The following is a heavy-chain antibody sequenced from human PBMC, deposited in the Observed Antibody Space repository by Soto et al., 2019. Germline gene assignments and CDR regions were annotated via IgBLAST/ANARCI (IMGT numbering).Heavy chain of an antibody. V-gene: IGHV3-11*06. CDR2: ISSSSSDT. Sequence: QAHLVESGGGLVKPGGSLRISCAASGFNFNDYYMNWIRQTPGKGLEWISYISSSSSDTKYADSGKGRFTNSRDNANTSLYLQMHSLRAEDTSVYFCARGSSTVRGVTITVTNFDYWGQGTLVTVSS. D-gene: IGHD3-10*01. CDR3: ARGSSTVRGVTITVTNFDY. CDR1: GFNFNDYY. J-gene: IGHJ4*02.